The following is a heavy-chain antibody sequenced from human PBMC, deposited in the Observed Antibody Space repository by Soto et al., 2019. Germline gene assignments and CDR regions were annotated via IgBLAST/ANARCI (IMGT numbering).Heavy chain of an antibody. CDR3: ARDKGRSPLDY. CDR1: GFTFSSYS. J-gene: IGHJ4*02. V-gene: IGHV3-48*01. CDR2: ISSSSRTI. D-gene: IGHD2-15*01. Sequence: EVQLVESGGGLVQPGGSLRLSCAASGFTFSSYSMNWARQAPGKGLERISYISSSSRTIYYPDSVKGRFTISRDNAKNSLYLQMNSLRAEDTAVYYCARDKGRSPLDYWGQGTLVTVSS.